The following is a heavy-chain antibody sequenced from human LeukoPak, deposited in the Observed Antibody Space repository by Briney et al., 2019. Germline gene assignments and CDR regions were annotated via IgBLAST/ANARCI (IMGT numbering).Heavy chain of an antibody. CDR1: GFTFSSYS. CDR3: GREGGGSGLWYYDL. CDR2: IGGGGVTT. D-gene: IGHD1-26*01. Sequence: PGGSLRLSCAASGFTFSSYSMHWVRQAPGKGPEFVSVIGGGGVTTFYADSVKDRFTISRDNSNNTLYLEMGSLRAEEMAVYYGGREGGGSGLWYYDLWGRGTLVTVSS. V-gene: IGHV3-64*02. J-gene: IGHJ2*01.